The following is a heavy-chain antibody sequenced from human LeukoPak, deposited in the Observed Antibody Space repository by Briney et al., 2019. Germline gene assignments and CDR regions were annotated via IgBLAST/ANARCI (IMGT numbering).Heavy chain of an antibody. CDR1: GFTFSSHA. J-gene: IGHJ4*02. Sequence: PGGSLRLSCAVSGFTFSSHAMSWVRQAPGKGLEWVSGISISGDMTYYADSVKGRFTISRDNTKNTVYLQMNNLRPDDTAVYFCARHDSFIPYWGQGTLVTVSS. CDR2: ISISGDMT. V-gene: IGHV3-23*01. CDR3: ARHDSFIPY. D-gene: IGHD5-18*01.